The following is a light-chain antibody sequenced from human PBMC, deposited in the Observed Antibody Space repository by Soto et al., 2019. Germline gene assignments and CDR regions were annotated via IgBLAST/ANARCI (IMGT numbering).Light chain of an antibody. CDR3: SSYTTISTPSYV. CDR1: SSDVGGYNY. V-gene: IGLV2-14*01. J-gene: IGLJ1*01. Sequence: QSVLTQPASVSGSPGQSITISCTGTSSDVGGYNYVSWYRQHPGKAPKLLIYDVSNRPSGISDRFSGSKSGNTASLTISGLQAEDEADYYCSSYTTISTPSYVFGTGTKVTVL. CDR2: DVS.